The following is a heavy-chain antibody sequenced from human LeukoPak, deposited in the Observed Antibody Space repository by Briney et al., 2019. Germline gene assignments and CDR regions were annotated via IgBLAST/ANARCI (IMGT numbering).Heavy chain of an antibody. D-gene: IGHD3-10*01. V-gene: IGHV3-73*01. J-gene: IGHJ4*02. CDR3: TQASVYYGSGSYYGALNDY. CDR2: IRSKANSYAT. CDR1: GFTFSGSA. Sequence: GGSLKLSCAASGFTFSGSAMHWVRQASGKGLEWVGRIRSKANSYATAYAASVKGRFTISRDDSKNTAYLQMNSLKTEDTDVYYCTQASVYYGSGSYYGALNDYWGQGTLVTVSS.